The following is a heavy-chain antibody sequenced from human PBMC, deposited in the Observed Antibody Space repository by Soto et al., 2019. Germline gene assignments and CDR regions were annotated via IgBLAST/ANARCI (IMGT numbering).Heavy chain of an antibody. V-gene: IGHV1-69*01. J-gene: IGHJ6*02. D-gene: IGHD6-19*01. CDR2: IIPIFGTL. CDR1: GGTFSSYA. CDR3: ASVGWESSGWSPSGLDV. Sequence: QVQVVQSGAEVKRPGSSVKVSCKASGGTFSSYAINWVRQAPGQGPEWMGGIIPIFGTLNYAQKFQGRVTITADESTSTAYMELSSLRSDDTAVYYCASVGWESSGWSPSGLDVWGQGTTVTVSS.